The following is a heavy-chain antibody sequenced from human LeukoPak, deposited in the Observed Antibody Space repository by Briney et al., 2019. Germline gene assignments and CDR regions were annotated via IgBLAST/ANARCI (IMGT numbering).Heavy chain of an antibody. CDR3: ARELPADAFDI. D-gene: IGHD2-2*01. J-gene: IGHJ3*02. V-gene: IGHV4-30-4*01. CDR2: IYYSGST. CDR1: GGSISGGEDY. Sequence: SQTLSLTCTVSGGSISGGEDYWSWIRQPPGEGLEWIGYIYYSGSTYYNPSLKGRLTISLDTSKNQFSLMLSSVTAADTAVYYCARELPADAFDIWGQGTMVTVSS.